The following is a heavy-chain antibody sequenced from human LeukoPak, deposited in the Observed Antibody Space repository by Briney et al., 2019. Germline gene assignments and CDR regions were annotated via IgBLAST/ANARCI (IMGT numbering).Heavy chain of an antibody. CDR2: INHSGST. D-gene: IGHD3-22*01. V-gene: IGHV4-34*01. J-gene: IGHJ4*02. Sequence: SETLSLTCAVYGGSFSGYYWSWIRQPPGKGLEWIGEINHSGSTNYNPSLKSRVTISVDTSKNQFSLKLSSVTAADTVVYYCARSRRGGTMIVVVIFDYWGQGTLVTVSS. CDR1: GGSFSGYY. CDR3: ARSRRGGTMIVVVIFDY.